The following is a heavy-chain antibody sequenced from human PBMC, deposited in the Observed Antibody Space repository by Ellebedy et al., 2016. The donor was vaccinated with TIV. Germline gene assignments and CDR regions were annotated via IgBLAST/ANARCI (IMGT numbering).Heavy chain of an antibody. D-gene: IGHD5-18*01. J-gene: IGHJ4*02. V-gene: IGHV3-23*01. CDR2: IVGSGA. CDR3: AKDRTSGDGYWVFDQ. CDR1: GFTFSPYA. Sequence: GESLKISCAASGFTFSPYAMAWVRQAPGKGLEWVSGIVGSGAEKYADSVKGRFTISRDNSKSMVHLQMNSLRPEDTAVYYCAKDRTSGDGYWVFDQWGQGTLVTVSS.